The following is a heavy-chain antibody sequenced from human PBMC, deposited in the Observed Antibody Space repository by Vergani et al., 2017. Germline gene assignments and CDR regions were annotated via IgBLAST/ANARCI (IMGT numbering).Heavy chain of an antibody. V-gene: IGHV3-30-3*01. Sequence: QVQLVESGGGVVQPGRSLRLSCAASGFTFSSYAMHWVRQAPGKGLEWVAVISYDGSNKYYADSVKGRFTISRDNSKNTLYLQMNILRAEDTAVYYCASIYSSRGDYWGQGTLVTVSS. J-gene: IGHJ4*02. D-gene: IGHD6-13*01. CDR3: ASIYSSRGDY. CDR2: ISYDGSNK. CDR1: GFTFSSYA.